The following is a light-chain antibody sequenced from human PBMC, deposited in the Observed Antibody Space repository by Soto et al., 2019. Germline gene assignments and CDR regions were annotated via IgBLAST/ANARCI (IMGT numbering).Light chain of an antibody. CDR3: SSSTNTNTLVI. J-gene: IGLJ2*01. CDR1: SSDVGRYKF. CDR2: EGT. Sequence: QSVLTQPASVSGSPGQSITISCTGTSSDVGRYKFVSWFQQHPGKAPKLMIFEGTNRPSGVSNRFSGSKSGNTASLTISGLLAEDEAIYFCSSSTNTNTLVIFGGGTKLTVL. V-gene: IGLV2-14*01.